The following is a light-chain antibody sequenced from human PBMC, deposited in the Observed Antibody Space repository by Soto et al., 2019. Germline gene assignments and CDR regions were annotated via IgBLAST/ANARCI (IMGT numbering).Light chain of an antibody. CDR1: QSVSSY. CDR2: DAF. CDR3: QQRSNWRGYT. Sequence: EIVLTQSPATLSLSPGERATLSCRASQSVSSYLAWYQQKPGQAPRLLIYDAFNRATGIPARFSGSGSGTDFTLTISSLEPEDFAVYYCQQRSNWRGYTFGQGTKLEIK. V-gene: IGKV3-11*01. J-gene: IGKJ2*01.